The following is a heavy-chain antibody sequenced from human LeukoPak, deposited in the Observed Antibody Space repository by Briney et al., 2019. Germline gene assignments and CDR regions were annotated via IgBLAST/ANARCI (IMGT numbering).Heavy chain of an antibody. CDR1: GGSISGYY. J-gene: IGHJ4*02. Sequence: PSETLSLTCTVSGGSISGYYWSWIRQPPGKGLEWLGYIYYSGNSNYNPSLKSRLTISVDTSKNQFSLKLSSVTATDTAVYYCARERTDDYFDYWGQGTLVTVSS. CDR2: IYYSGNS. V-gene: IGHV4-59*12. CDR3: ARERTDDYFDY.